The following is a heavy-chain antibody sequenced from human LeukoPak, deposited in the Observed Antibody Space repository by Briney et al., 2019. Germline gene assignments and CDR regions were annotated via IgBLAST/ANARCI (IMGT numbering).Heavy chain of an antibody. D-gene: IGHD1-26*01. CDR3: ARGIAGSFYY. V-gene: IGHV1-2*02. CDR2: INPNSGGT. CDR1: GYTFTDYY. Sequence: ASVKVSCKASGYTFTDYYMHWVRQAPGQGLEWMGWINPNSGGTNYAQKSQGRVTMTTDTSISTAYMEVSRLRSDDTAVYYCARGIAGSFYYWGQGTEVTVSS. J-gene: IGHJ4*02.